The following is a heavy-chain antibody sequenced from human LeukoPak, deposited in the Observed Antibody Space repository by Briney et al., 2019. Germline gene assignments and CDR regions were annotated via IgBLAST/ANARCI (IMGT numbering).Heavy chain of an antibody. CDR1: GFTFSSYA. CDR2: ISYDGSNK. Sequence: GGSLRLSCAASGFTFSSYAMHWVRQAPGKGLEWVAVISYDGSNKYYADSVKGRFTISRDNSKNTLYLQTNSLRAEDTAVYYCARDPTNYYDSSGYYYWGQGTLVTVSS. D-gene: IGHD3-22*01. V-gene: IGHV3-30*04. CDR3: ARDPTNYYDSSGYYY. J-gene: IGHJ4*02.